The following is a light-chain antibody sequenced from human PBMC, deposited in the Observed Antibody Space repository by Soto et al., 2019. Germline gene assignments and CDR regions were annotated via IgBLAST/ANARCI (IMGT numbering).Light chain of an antibody. CDR2: DVS. J-gene: IGLJ1*01. Sequence: QSALTQPRSVSGSPGQSVAISCTGTSSDVGGYNYVSWYQQHPGKAPKLMIYDVSKRPSGVPDRFSGSKSGNTASLTISGLKPEDEADYYCCSYAGSYTFDVFGAGTKLTVL. CDR1: SSDVGGYNY. CDR3: CSYAGSYTFDV. V-gene: IGLV2-11*01.